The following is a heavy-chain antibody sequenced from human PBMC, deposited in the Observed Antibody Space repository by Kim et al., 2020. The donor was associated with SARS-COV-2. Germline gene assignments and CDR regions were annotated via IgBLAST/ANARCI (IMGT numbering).Heavy chain of an antibody. D-gene: IGHD1-26*01. CDR1: GGSISSSSYY. CDR2: IYYSGST. J-gene: IGHJ4*02. Sequence: SETLSLTCTVSGGSISSSSYYWGWIRQPPGKGLEWIGSIYYSGSTYYNPSLKSRVTISVDTSKNQFSLKLSSVTAADTAVYYCARVVGAFSYFDYWGQGTLVTVSS. V-gene: IGHV4-39*07. CDR3: ARVVGAFSYFDY.